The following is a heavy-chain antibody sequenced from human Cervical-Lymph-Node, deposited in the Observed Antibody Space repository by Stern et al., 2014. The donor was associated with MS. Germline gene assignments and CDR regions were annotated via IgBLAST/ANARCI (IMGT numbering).Heavy chain of an antibody. CDR1: GGSLSSSH. Sequence: VQLVESGPGLVKPSETLSLPCHVSGGSLSSSHWSWIRQPPGNGTEWIGYIYYSGSTNYNPSLKSRVTIAVDTSKNQFSLKLSSVTAADTAVYYCARGRPKGWFDPWGQGTLVTVSS. V-gene: IGHV4-59*01. D-gene: IGHD6-6*01. CDR3: ARGRPKGWFDP. CDR2: IYYSGST. J-gene: IGHJ5*02.